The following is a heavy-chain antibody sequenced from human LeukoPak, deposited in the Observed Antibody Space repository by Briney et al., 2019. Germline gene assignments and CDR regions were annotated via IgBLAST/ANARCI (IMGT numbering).Heavy chain of an antibody. CDR3: ARGGYYYDSDAFDI. CDR1: GGSISSGSYY. Sequence: PSETLSLTCTVSGGSISSGSYYWSWIRQPAGKGLEWIGRIYTSGSTNYNPSLKSRVTISVDTSKNEFSLKLSSVTAADTAVYYCARGGYYYDSDAFDIWGQGTMVTVSS. CDR2: IYTSGST. J-gene: IGHJ3*02. V-gene: IGHV4-61*02. D-gene: IGHD3-22*01.